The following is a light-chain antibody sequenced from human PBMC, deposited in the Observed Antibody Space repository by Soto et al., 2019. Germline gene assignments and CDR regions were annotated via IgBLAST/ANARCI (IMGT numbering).Light chain of an antibody. CDR1: SSDVGVYNY. J-gene: IGLJ1*01. CDR2: EVS. CDR3: SSYTSSSTLYV. Sequence: QSVLTQPASVSGSPGQSITISCTGTSSDVGVYNYVSWYQQHPGKAPKLMIYEVSNRPSGVSNRFSGSKSGNTASLTISGLQAEDEADYYYSSYTSSSTLYVFGTGTKVTVL. V-gene: IGLV2-14*01.